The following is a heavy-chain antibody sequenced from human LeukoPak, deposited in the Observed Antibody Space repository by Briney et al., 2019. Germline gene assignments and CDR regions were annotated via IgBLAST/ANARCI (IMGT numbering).Heavy chain of an antibody. Sequence: GGSLRLSCAASGFTFSSYAMSWVRQAPGKGLEWVSAISGSGGSTYYADSVKGRFTISRDNSENTLYLQMNSLRAEDTAVYYCAKDLCSGGSCYSFNYWGQGTLVTVSS. CDR1: GFTFSSYA. CDR3: AKDLCSGGSCYSFNY. D-gene: IGHD2-15*01. CDR2: ISGSGGST. J-gene: IGHJ4*02. V-gene: IGHV3-23*01.